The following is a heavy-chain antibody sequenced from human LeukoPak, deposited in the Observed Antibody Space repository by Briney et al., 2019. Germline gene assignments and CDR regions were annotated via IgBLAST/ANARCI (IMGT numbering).Heavy chain of an antibody. CDR2: ISAYGHT. Sequence: ASVRVSCKTSGYTFSSYGITWVRQAPGQGLEWMGWISAYGHTKLARNLKARVTVTIDTSTTTAYMELRSLSSDDTAVYFCARETASGYLGFDFWGQGTLITVSS. J-gene: IGHJ4*02. CDR3: ARETASGYLGFDF. V-gene: IGHV1-18*01. CDR1: GYTFSSYG. D-gene: IGHD3-3*01.